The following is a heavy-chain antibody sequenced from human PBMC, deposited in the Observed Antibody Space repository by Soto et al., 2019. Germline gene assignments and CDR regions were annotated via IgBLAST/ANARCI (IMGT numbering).Heavy chain of an antibody. CDR3: ARIPSP. CDR2: IYHSGNI. CDR1: GVSISSGGYS. D-gene: IGHD2-21*01. Sequence: SETLSLTCAVSGVSISSGGYSWSWIRQPPGKGLEWIGYIYHSGNIYYNPSLKSRVTISVDRSKNQFSLKLSSVTAADTAVYYCARIPSPWGQGTLVTVSS. J-gene: IGHJ5*02. V-gene: IGHV4-30-2*01.